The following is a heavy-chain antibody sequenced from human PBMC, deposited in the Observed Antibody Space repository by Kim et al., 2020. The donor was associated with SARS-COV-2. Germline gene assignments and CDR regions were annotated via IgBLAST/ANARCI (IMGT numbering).Heavy chain of an antibody. CDR3: ARGYVIAVAGNWFDP. J-gene: IGHJ5*02. D-gene: IGHD6-19*01. CDR1: GDSVSSNSAA. V-gene: IGHV6-1*01. Sequence: SQTLSLTCAISGDSVSSNSAAWNWIRQSPSRGLEWLGRTYYRSKWYNDYAVSVKSRITIKPDTSKNQFSLKLNSVTPEDTAVYYCARGYVIAVAGNWFDPWGQGTLVTVSS. CDR2: TYYRSKWYN.